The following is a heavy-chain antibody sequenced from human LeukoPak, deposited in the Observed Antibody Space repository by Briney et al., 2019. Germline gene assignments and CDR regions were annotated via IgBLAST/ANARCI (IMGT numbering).Heavy chain of an antibody. J-gene: IGHJ4*02. CDR3: ARDEEWELLEGGYFDY. CDR2: INSDGSST. D-gene: IGHD1-26*01. CDR1: GFTFSTYS. Sequence: GGSLRLSCAASGFTFSTYSMNWVRQAPGKGLVWVSRINSDGSSTSYADSVKGRFTISRDNAKNTLYLQMNSLRAEDTAVYYCARDEEWELLEGGYFDYWGQGTLVTVSS. V-gene: IGHV3-74*01.